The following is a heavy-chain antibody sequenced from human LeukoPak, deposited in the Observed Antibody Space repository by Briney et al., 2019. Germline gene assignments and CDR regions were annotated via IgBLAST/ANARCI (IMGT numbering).Heavy chain of an antibody. D-gene: IGHD1-1*01. J-gene: IGHJ4*02. CDR1: GFTFTTYS. CDR2: INAANGNT. Sequence: ASVKVSCKTSGFTFTTYSMHWVRQAPGERLEWMGWINAANGNTQYSQKLQGRVTMTTDTSTSTAYMELRSLRSDDTAVYYCAASIGTRGYWGQGTLVTVSS. CDR3: AASIGTRGY. V-gene: IGHV1-3*01.